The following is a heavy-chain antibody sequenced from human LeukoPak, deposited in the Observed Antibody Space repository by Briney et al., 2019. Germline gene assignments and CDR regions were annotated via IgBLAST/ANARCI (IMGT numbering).Heavy chain of an antibody. CDR2: INYSSNT. V-gene: IGHV4-30-4*08. J-gene: IGHJ4*02. CDR1: GGSISSGDYY. Sequence: SETLSLTCTVSGGSISSGDYYWSWIRQPPGQGLEWIGNINYSSNTYYNPSLKSRVTISVDTSKNQFSLKLSSVTAADTAVYYCASGRYYDSSGYYDYWGQGTLVTVSS. D-gene: IGHD3-22*01. CDR3: ASGRYYDSSGYYDY.